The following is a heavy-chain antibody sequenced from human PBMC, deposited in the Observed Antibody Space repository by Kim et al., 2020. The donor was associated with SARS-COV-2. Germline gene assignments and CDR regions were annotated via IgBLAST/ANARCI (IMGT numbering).Heavy chain of an antibody. CDR3: ARAPRIAAAGTFDP. CDR1: GGSFSGYY. D-gene: IGHD6-13*01. V-gene: IGHV4-34*01. J-gene: IGHJ5*02. Sequence: SETLSLTCAVYGGSFSGYYWSWIRQPPGKGLEWIGEINHSGSTNYNPSLKSRVTISVDTSKNQFSLKLSSVTAADTAVYYCARAPRIAAAGTFDPWGQGTLVTVSS. CDR2: INHSGST.